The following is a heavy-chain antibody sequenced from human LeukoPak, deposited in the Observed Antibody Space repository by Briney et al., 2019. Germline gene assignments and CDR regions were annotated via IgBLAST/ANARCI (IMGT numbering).Heavy chain of an antibody. V-gene: IGHV3-30*18. CDR2: ISYDGTDK. CDR1: GFTFSNYG. Sequence: SGRSLRLSCAASGFTFSNYGMHWVRQAPGKGLEWVAVISYDGTDKYYADSVKGRFTISRDNSKNTLYLQMNSLRAEDTAVYYCAKDHHGDYFDYWGQGTLVTVSS. CDR3: AKDHHGDYFDY. D-gene: IGHD3-10*01. J-gene: IGHJ4*02.